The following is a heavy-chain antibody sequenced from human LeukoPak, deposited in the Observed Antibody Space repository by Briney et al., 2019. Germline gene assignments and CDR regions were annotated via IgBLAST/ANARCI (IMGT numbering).Heavy chain of an antibody. CDR1: GGSISSYY. D-gene: IGHD1-26*01. CDR2: LFYSEIT. J-gene: IGHJ6*02. V-gene: IGHV4-59*01. Sequence: SETLSLTCTVSGGSISSYYWSWIRQPPGRGLEWIGYLFYSEITNYNPSLKSRVTISVDTSKSQFSLKLTSVTAADTAVYYCAKSGGYAMDVWGQGATVTVSS. CDR3: AKSGGYAMDV.